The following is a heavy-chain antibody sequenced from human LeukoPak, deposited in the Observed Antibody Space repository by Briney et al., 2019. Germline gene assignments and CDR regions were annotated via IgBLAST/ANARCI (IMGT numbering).Heavy chain of an antibody. Sequence: GGSLRLSCAASGFTFSSHWMHWVRQAPGKGLVWVSRINGAGSSTSYADSVKGRFTVSRDNAKNTLNLQMNSLRAEDTAVYYCAREPGGVDYWGQGTLVTVSS. V-gene: IGHV3-74*01. CDR3: AREPGGVDY. CDR2: INGAGSST. J-gene: IGHJ4*02. CDR1: GFTFSSHW. D-gene: IGHD3-16*01.